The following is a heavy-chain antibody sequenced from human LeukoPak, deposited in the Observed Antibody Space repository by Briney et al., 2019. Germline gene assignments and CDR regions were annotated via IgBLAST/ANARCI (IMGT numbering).Heavy chain of an antibody. CDR2: ISGSGGST. J-gene: IGHJ4*02. D-gene: IGHD2-2*01. Sequence: QPGGSLRLSCAASGFTVSSYAMSWVRQAPGKGLEWVSAISGSGGSTYYADSVKGRFTISRDNSKNTLYLQMNSLRAEDTAVYYCAKDASNLYCSSTSCYALDYWGQGTLVTVSS. V-gene: IGHV3-23*01. CDR3: AKDASNLYCSSTSCYALDY. CDR1: GFTVSSYA.